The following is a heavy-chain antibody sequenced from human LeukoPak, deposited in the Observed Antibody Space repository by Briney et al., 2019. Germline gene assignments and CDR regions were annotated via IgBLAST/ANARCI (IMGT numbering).Heavy chain of an antibody. CDR2: ISAYNGNT. CDR3: AREEGYGDYVEY. J-gene: IGHJ4*02. D-gene: IGHD4-17*01. CDR1: GYTFTNFG. V-gene: IGHV1-18*01. Sequence: ASVKVSCKASGYTFTNFGISWVRQAPGQGLEWMGWISAYNGNTNYAQRLQGRVTMTTDTSTSTAYMELRSLRSDDTAVYYCAREEGYGDYVEYWGQGTLVTVSS.